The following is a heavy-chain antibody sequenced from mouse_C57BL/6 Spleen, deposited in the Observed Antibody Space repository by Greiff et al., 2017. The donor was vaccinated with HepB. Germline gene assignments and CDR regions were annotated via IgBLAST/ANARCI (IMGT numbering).Heavy chain of an antibody. D-gene: IGHD1-1*01. CDR3: ARGDGSSPAWFAY. V-gene: IGHV1-19*01. J-gene: IGHJ3*01. CDR2: INPYNGGT. Sequence: DVQLQESGPVLVKPGASVKMSCKASGYTFTDYYMNWVKQSHGKSLEWIGVINPYNGGTSYNQKFKGKATLTVDKSSSTAYMELNSLTSEDSAVYYWARGDGSSPAWFAYLGQGTLVTDSA. CDR1: GYTFTDYY.